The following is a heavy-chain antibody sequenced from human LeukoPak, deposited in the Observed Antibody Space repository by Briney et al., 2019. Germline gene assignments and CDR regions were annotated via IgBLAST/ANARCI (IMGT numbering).Heavy chain of an antibody. D-gene: IGHD4-17*01. J-gene: IGHJ5*01. V-gene: IGHV4-38-2*01. CDR3: ARHEPTGGNWFDS. Sequence: SETLSLTCAVSGYSITSGYYWGWIRQPPGKGLERIGSIYHSGTSYYNPSPKSRVTISVDTSKNHFSLKLTSVTAADTAIYYCARHEPTGGNWFDSWGQGTLVTVSS. CDR1: GYSITSGYY. CDR2: IYHSGTS.